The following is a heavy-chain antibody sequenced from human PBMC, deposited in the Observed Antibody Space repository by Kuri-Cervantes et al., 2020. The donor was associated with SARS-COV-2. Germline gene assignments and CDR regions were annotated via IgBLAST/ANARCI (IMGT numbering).Heavy chain of an antibody. J-gene: IGHJ5*02. CDR2: INHSGST. Sequence: SETLSLTCAVYGGSFSGDYWSWIRQPPGKGLEWIGEINHSGSTKYNPSLKSRVAISVDTSKNQFSLNLSSVTAADTAVYYCASWTLIVVVPAAIGWCDPWGQGTLVTVSS. CDR3: ASWTLIVVVPAAIGWCDP. CDR1: GGSFSGDY. V-gene: IGHV4-34*01. D-gene: IGHD2-2*02.